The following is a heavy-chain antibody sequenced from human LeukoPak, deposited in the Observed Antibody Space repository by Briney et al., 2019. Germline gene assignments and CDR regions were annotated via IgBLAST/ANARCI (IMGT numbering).Heavy chain of an antibody. CDR3: ARGGRSSELV. D-gene: IGHD6-6*01. J-gene: IGHJ4*02. Sequence: GGSLRLSCAASGFIVSSVYMSWVRQSPGKGLECVSIIYSTGDTYYADSVKGRFTISRDVSKNTVYLQTNSLRAEDTAVYYCARGGRSSELVWGQGTRVTVSS. V-gene: IGHV3-53*01. CDR2: IYSTGDT. CDR1: GFIVSSVY.